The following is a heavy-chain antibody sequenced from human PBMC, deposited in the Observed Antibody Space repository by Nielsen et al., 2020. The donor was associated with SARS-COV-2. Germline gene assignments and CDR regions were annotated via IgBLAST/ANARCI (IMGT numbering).Heavy chain of an antibody. Sequence: GESLKISCAASGFTFSSHWMSWVRQAPGKGLEWLANIKHDGSEQYYVDSVKGRFTTSRDNAKNLLYLQMNSLRDDDTAVYYCARDSYIVPTNYYFDYWGQGALVTVSS. CDR2: IKHDGSEQ. CDR1: GFTFSSHW. J-gene: IGHJ4*02. CDR3: ARDSYIVPTNYYFDY. D-gene: IGHD5-12*01. V-gene: IGHV3-7*01.